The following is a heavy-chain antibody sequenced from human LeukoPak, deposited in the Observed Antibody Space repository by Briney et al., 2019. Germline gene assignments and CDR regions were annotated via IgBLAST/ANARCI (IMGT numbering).Heavy chain of an antibody. J-gene: IGHJ4*02. CDR2: IKQDGGEK. V-gene: IGHV3-7*01. CDR3: VMSTGSCPN. Sequence: GGSLRLSCTASGFTFRSYWMSWVRQAPGKGLEWVASIKQDGGEKNYVDSVKGRFTISRDNAKSSLYLQMNSLRAEDTAMYYCVMSTGSCPNWGQGALVTVSS. CDR1: GFTFRSYW. D-gene: IGHD1-26*01.